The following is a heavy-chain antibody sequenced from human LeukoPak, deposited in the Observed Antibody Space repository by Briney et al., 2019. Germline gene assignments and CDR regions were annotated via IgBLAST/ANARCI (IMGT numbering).Heavy chain of an antibody. V-gene: IGHV1-2*02. Sequence: GASVKVSCKASGYTFTGYYMHWVRQAPGQGLEWMGWINPNSGGTNYAQKFQGRVTMTRDTSISTAYMELSRLRSDDTAVYYCARGSPRGTSIAASVDYWGQGTLVTVSS. CDR1: GYTFTGYY. CDR2: INPNSGGT. J-gene: IGHJ4*02. D-gene: IGHD6-6*01. CDR3: ARGSPRGTSIAASVDY.